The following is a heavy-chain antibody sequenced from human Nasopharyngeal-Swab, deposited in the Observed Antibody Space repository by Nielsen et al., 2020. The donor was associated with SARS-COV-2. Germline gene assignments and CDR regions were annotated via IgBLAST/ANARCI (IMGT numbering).Heavy chain of an antibody. D-gene: IGHD3-22*01. J-gene: IGHJ4*02. CDR3: ARAWSCDSSGCYFDY. V-gene: IGHV3-53*01. Sequence: GESLKISCAASGFTFSSYGMHWVRQAPGKGLEWVSVIYSGGSTYYADSVKGRFTISRDNSKNTLYLQMNSLRAEDTAVYYCARAWSCDSSGCYFDYWGQGTLVTVSS. CDR2: IYSGGST. CDR1: GFTFSSYG.